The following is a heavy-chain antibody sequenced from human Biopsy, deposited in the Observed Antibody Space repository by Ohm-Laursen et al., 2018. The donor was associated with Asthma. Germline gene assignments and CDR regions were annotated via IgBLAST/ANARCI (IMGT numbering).Heavy chain of an antibody. J-gene: IGHJ4*02. CDR2: HDHEEGGT. V-gene: IGHV1-24*01. Sequence: ASVKVSCKISGYSLTDLSMHWVRQAPGQGLGWMGGHDHEEGGTVNARRLQGRVTMTEDTSTDTAYMELSSLSSDDTAVYYCASDFPKDYVRYNFQFWGQGTPVTVSS. D-gene: IGHD4-17*01. CDR3: ASDFPKDYVRYNFQF. CDR1: GYSLTDLS.